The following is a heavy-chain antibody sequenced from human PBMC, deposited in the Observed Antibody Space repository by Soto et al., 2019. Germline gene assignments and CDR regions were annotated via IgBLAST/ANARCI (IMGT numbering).Heavy chain of an antibody. CDR3: ARIYYYGSGSHRYGMDV. D-gene: IGHD3-10*01. Sequence: QVQLVQSGAEVKKPGASVKVSCKASGYTFTSYGISWVRQAPGQGLEWMGWISAYNGNTNYAQKLQGRVTMTTDTSPSTAYMELRSLRSDDTAVYSCARIYYYGSGSHRYGMDVWGQGPTVTVSS. CDR2: ISAYNGNT. V-gene: IGHV1-18*01. CDR1: GYTFTSYG. J-gene: IGHJ6*02.